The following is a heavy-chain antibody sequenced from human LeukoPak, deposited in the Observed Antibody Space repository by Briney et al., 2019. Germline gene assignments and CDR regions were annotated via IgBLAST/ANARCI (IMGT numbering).Heavy chain of an antibody. CDR3: ARVDIVVVVAATRRRGWFDP. CDR1: GGSFSGYY. Sequence: PSETLSLTCAVYGGSFSGYYWSWIRQPPGKGLEWIGEINHSGSTNYNPSLKSRVTISVDTSKNQFSLKLSSATAADTAVYYCARVDIVVVVAATRRRGWFDPWGQGTLVTVSS. D-gene: IGHD2-15*01. CDR2: INHSGST. V-gene: IGHV4-34*01. J-gene: IGHJ5*02.